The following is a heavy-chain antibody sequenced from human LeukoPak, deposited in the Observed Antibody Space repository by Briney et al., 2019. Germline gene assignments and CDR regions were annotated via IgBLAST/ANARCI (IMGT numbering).Heavy chain of an antibody. J-gene: IGHJ6*02. CDR3: ARDLFTYYYGSGSYNGVDV. CDR1: GFTFSGYG. Sequence: GGSLILSCAASGFTFSGYGMHWVRQAPGKGLEWVAVIWYDGGNKYYADSVKGRFTISRDNSKNMLYLQMNSLRAEDTAVYYCARDLFTYYYGSGSYNGVDVWGQGTTVTVSS. D-gene: IGHD3-10*01. V-gene: IGHV3-33*01. CDR2: IWYDGGNK.